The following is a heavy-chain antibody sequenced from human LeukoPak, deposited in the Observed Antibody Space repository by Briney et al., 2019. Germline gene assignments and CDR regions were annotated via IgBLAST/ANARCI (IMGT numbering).Heavy chain of an antibody. J-gene: IGHJ4*02. Sequence: GGSLRLSCAASGFTFSSYAMHWVRQAPGKGLEWVAVISYDGSNKYYADSVKGRFTISRDNSKNTLYLQMNSLRAEDTAVYYCARELFSNVVSDYWGQGTLVTVSS. CDR1: GFTFSSYA. V-gene: IGHV3-30*04. D-gene: IGHD2-15*01. CDR3: ARELFSNVVSDY. CDR2: ISYDGSNK.